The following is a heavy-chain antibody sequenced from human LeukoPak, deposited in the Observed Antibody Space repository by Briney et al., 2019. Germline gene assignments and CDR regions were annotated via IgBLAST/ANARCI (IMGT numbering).Heavy chain of an antibody. V-gene: IGHV4-61*01. J-gene: IGHJ3*02. CDR3: ARADRIQLSLGAFDI. Sequence: SETLSLTCTVSGYSISSGYYWGWIRQPPGKGLEWIGYIYYSGSTNYNPSLKSRVTISVDTSKNQFSLKLSSVTAADTAVYYCARADRIQLSLGAFDIWGQGTMVTVSS. D-gene: IGHD5-18*01. CDR1: GYSISSGYY. CDR2: IYYSGST.